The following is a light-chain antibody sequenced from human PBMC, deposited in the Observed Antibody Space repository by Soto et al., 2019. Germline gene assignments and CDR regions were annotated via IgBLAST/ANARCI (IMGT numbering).Light chain of an antibody. CDR3: QQYHGYSLFT. J-gene: IGKJ3*01. CDR2: DAS. V-gene: IGKV1-5*01. CDR1: QSISSW. Sequence: DIQMTQSPSTLSASVGDRVAITCRASQSISSWLAWYQQKPGKAPKLLIYDASSLESGVPSRFSGSGSGTEFTLTISSLQPDDFATYYCQQYHGYSLFTFGPGTKVDIK.